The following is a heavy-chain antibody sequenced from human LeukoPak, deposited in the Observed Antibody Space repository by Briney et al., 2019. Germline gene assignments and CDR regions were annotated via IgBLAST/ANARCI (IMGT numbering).Heavy chain of an antibody. J-gene: IGHJ4*02. Sequence: SEAPSLTCTVSGGSVSSGSYYWAWIRQPPGKGLEWIGSIYSSVSTYYNPSLKSRVTISVDTSKNQFSLRLSSVTAADTALYYCAYSGSYGHLGYWGQGIPVTVSS. D-gene: IGHD1-26*01. CDR2: IYSSVST. CDR1: GGSVSSGSYY. CDR3: AYSGSYGHLGY. V-gene: IGHV4-39*05.